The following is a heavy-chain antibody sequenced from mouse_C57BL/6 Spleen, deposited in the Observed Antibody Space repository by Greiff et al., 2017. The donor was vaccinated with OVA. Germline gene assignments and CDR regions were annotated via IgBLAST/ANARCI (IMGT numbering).Heavy chain of an antibody. V-gene: IGHV5-9-1*02. CDR2: ISSGGDYI. CDR3: TRDQGTGTGDWYFDV. D-gene: IGHD4-1*01. CDR1: GFTFSSYA. J-gene: IGHJ1*03. Sequence: EVQGVESGEGLVKPGGSLKLSCAASGFTFSSYAMSWVRQTPEKRLEWVAYISSGGDYIYYADTVKGRFTISRDNARNTLYLQMSSLKSEDTAMYYCTRDQGTGTGDWYFDVWGTGTTVTVSS.